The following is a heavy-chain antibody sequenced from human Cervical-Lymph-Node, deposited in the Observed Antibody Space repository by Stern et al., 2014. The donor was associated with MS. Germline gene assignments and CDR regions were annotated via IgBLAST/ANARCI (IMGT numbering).Heavy chain of an antibody. V-gene: IGHV1-69*01. J-gene: IGHJ4*02. CDR3: ARGGGDLGHYFNY. Sequence: QVQLVQSGAEVKRPGSSVKVSCKASGGTFSTYAITWVRQAPGQGLEWMGGIIPIFGSVSYAQTFQGRVSITADESTTTAYMELSSLRSEDTAVYYCARGGGDLGHYFNYWGQGTLVTVSS. CDR1: GGTFSTYA. CDR2: IIPIFGSV. D-gene: IGHD2-21*02.